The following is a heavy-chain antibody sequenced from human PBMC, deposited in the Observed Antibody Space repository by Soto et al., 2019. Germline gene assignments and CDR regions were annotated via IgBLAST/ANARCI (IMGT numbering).Heavy chain of an antibody. CDR2: IYHSGST. CDR1: GGSISSSSYY. D-gene: IGHD1-26*01. J-gene: IGHJ3*02. Sequence: SETLSLTCTVSGGSISSSSYYWGWIRQPPGKGLEWIGGIYHSGSTYYNPSLKSRVTISVDTSKNQFSLKLSSMTAADTAVYYCARMGGVDSGSYYGAFDIWGQGTMVTVS. CDR3: ARMGGVDSGSYYGAFDI. V-gene: IGHV4-39*07.